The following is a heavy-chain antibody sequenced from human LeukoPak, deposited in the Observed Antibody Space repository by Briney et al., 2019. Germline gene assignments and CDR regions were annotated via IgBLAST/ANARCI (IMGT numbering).Heavy chain of an antibody. J-gene: IGHJ4*01. CDR2: IGISSGNT. CDR1: GFNFIDYS. CDR3: ATDHRYAFAN. D-gene: IGHD5-12*01. Sequence: GGSLRLSCAASGFNFIDYSMNWVRQAPGKGLEWISYIGISSGNTKYADSVKGRFTISRDKARNSLYLQMNSLRVEDTAVYYFATDHRYAFANSGHATLVTLSS. V-gene: IGHV3-48*01.